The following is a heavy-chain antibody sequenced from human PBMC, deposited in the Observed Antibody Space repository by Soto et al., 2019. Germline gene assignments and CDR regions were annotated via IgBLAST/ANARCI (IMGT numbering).Heavy chain of an antibody. CDR3: TRDASRDSSARGWFDP. CDR2: ISSNSAYI. J-gene: IGHJ5*02. V-gene: IGHV3-21*01. Sequence: SLSLSWASSGLTFRSFTMTVVRQAPAKGLEWVSTISSNSAYIYYTDALRGRFAISRDNAKNSLHLQMNSLRAEDTAVYYCTRDASRDSSARGWFDPWGPGTLVTVSS. CDR1: GLTFRSFT. D-gene: IGHD6-13*01.